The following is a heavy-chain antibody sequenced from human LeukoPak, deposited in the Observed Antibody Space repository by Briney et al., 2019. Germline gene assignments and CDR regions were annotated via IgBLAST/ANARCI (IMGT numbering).Heavy chain of an antibody. CDR3: AKDSGHDGYAFDI. D-gene: IGHD5-24*01. J-gene: IGHJ3*02. V-gene: IGHV3-7*01. CDR1: GFTFSHHW. CDR2: IKFDGSEK. Sequence: GGSLRLSCSGSGFTFSHHWMTWVRQAPGKGLEWVANIKFDGSEKFYGDSVRGRFTISRDNAKNSMYLQMNSLKAEDTAVYYCAKDSGHDGYAFDIWGPGTMVTVSS.